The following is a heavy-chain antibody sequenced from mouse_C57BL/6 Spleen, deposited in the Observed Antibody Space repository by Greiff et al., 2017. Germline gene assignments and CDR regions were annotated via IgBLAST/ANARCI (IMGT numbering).Heavy chain of an antibody. CDR3: ARKGYYYGSSYGDY. J-gene: IGHJ2*01. Sequence: QVQLKQPGAELVKPGASVKLSCKASGYTFTSYWMQWVKQRPGQGLEWIGEIDPSDSYTNYNQKFKGKATLTVDTSSSTAYMQLSSLTSEDSAVYYCARKGYYYGSSYGDYWGQGTTLTVSS. D-gene: IGHD1-1*01. CDR2: IDPSDSYT. CDR1: GYTFTSYW. V-gene: IGHV1-50*01.